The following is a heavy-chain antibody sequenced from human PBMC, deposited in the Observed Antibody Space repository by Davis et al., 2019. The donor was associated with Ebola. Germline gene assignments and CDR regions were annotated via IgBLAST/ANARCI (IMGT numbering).Heavy chain of an antibody. CDR1: GFTFSSYE. J-gene: IGHJ4*02. D-gene: IGHD6-25*01. Sequence: GESLKISCTASGFTFSSYEMNWVRQAPGKGLEWVSSITGSSTYIEYADSVKGRFTISRDNSKNSLYLQMNSLRAEDTALYYCTNTKAYSSGFEDWGQGTVVTVSS. V-gene: IGHV3-21*01. CDR3: TNTKAYSSGFED. CDR2: ITGSSTYI.